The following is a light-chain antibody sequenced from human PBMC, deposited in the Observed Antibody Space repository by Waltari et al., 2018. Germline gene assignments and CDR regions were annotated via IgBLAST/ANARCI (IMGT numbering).Light chain of an antibody. J-gene: IGKJ4*01. CDR3: QQYNNWPPGLT. CDR2: GAS. Sequence: EIVMTQSPATVSVSPGERATLSCRASQSISSNLAWYQQKPGQAPRLLIYGASTRATGIPARFSGSGSGTEFTLTISSLQSEDFAVYYCQQYNNWPPGLTFGGGTKVEIK. CDR1: QSISSN. V-gene: IGKV3-15*01.